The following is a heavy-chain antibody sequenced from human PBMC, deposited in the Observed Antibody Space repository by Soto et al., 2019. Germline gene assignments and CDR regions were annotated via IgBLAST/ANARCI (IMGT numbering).Heavy chain of an antibody. J-gene: IGHJ6*03. CDR1: GFTFSSYS. CDR2: ISSSSSYI. V-gene: IGHV3-21*01. Sequence: GGSLRLSCAASGFTFSSYSMNWVRQAPGKGLEWVSSISSSSSYIYYADSVKGRFTISRDNAKNSLYLQMNSLRAEDTAVYYCARVKGESFYYYYMDVWGKGTTVTVSS. CDR3: ARVKGESFYYYYMDV. D-gene: IGHD3-10*01.